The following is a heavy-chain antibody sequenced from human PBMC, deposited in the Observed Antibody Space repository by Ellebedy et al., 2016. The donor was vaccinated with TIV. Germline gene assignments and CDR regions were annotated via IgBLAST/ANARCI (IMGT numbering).Heavy chain of an antibody. J-gene: IGHJ4*02. Sequence: AASVKVSCKTSGYTFTTYAITWVRQAPGQGLEWMGRISPYDGNTNYAQELQGRVTMTTDTSTNPAYMELSSLRSDDTAVYYCARDLTAMVTMTYWGQGTLVTVSS. V-gene: IGHV1-18*01. D-gene: IGHD5-18*01. CDR1: GYTFTTYA. CDR2: ISPYDGNT. CDR3: ARDLTAMVTMTY.